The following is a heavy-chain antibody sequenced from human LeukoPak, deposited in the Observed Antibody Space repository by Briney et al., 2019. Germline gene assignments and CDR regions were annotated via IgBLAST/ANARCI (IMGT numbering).Heavy chain of an antibody. Sequence: GGSLRLSCTASGFTFDDYGMSWVRHVPGKGLEWVSGINWNGGSTGYADSVKGRFTISRDNAKKSLHLLMNSLRAEDTALYYCARVGASSGYYFDYWGQGTLVTVSS. D-gene: IGHD3-22*01. CDR2: INWNGGST. CDR3: ARVGASSGYYFDY. V-gene: IGHV3-20*04. CDR1: GFTFDDYG. J-gene: IGHJ4*02.